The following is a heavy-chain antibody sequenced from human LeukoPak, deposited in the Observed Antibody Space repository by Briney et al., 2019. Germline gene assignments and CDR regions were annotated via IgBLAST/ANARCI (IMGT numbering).Heavy chain of an antibody. CDR3: ARANRPDSYYYYYMDV. CDR1: GGTFNSYA. J-gene: IGHJ6*03. Sequence: SVKVSCKASGGTFNSYAISWVRQAPGQGGEWMGGIIPIFGTANYAQKFQGRVTITTDEYTSTAYMEVSSLRSEDTAVYYCARANRPDSYYYYYMDVWGKGTTVTVSS. D-gene: IGHD2/OR15-2a*01. V-gene: IGHV1-69*05. CDR2: IIPIFGTA.